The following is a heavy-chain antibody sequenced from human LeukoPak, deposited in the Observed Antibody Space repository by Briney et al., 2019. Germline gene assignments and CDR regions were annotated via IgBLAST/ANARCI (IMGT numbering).Heavy chain of an antibody. D-gene: IGHD3-16*01. Sequence: SAKVSCKASGGTFSSYAISWVRQAPGQGLEWMGRIIPIFGIANYAQKFQGRVTITADKSTSTAYMELSSLRSEDTAVYYCAREPEGESFDYWGQGTLVTVSS. CDR1: GGTFSSYA. CDR2: IIPIFGIA. J-gene: IGHJ4*02. V-gene: IGHV1-69*04. CDR3: AREPEGESFDY.